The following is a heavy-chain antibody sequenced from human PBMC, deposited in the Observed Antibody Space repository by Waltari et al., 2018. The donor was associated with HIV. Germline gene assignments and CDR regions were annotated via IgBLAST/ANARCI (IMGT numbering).Heavy chain of an antibody. V-gene: IGHV3-7*01. CDR3: VRESGSGSYPDY. CDR1: GFPFRTYW. D-gene: IGHD3-10*01. J-gene: IGHJ4*02. Sequence: EVRLVESGGGLGRPGESLRLSCAVSGFPFRTYWMSWVRQAPGKGLEWVANIKEDGSEKYYLDSVKGRFSISRDNAKNSLHLQMTSLRADDTALYYCVRESGSGSYPDYWGRGIMVTVSS. CDR2: IKEDGSEK.